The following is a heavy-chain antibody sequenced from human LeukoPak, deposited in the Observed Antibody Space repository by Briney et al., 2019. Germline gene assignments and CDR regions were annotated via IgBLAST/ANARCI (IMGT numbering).Heavy chain of an antibody. D-gene: IGHD3-9*01. CDR1: GFTFSTYW. CDR3: AMDLAGYHDS. J-gene: IGHJ4*02. Sequence: QPGGSLRLSCADSGFTFSTYWIHWVRQTPGKGLDWVSRINPDGSYTSYADSVKGRFTISRDNARNTLYLQMDSLRVEDMALYYCAMDLAGYHDSWGQGTLVTVSS. CDR2: INPDGSYT. V-gene: IGHV3-74*01.